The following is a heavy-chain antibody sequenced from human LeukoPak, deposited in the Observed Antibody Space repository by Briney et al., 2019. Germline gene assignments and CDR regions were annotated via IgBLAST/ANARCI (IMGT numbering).Heavy chain of an antibody. V-gene: IGHV3-23*01. CDR1: GFTFSSYA. D-gene: IGHD3-16*01. CDR3: AKGLRTGVGPYMGYHYYMDV. CDR2: INDNGDGT. Sequence: GGSLRLSCAASGFTFSSYAMSWVRQSPGKGLKWVSTINDNGDGTYYADSVKGRFTISRDNSYNTVSLQMNSLRDEDTGVYYCAKGLRTGVGPYMGYHYYMDVWGKGATVTVSS. J-gene: IGHJ6*03.